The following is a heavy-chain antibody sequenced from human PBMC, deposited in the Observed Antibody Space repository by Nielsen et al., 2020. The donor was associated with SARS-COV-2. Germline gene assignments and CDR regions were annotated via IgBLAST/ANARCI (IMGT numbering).Heavy chain of an antibody. Sequence: GGSLRLSCAASGFTFANYAIHWVRHAPGRGLEWVSGIRWNSDIKGYADSVKGRFTISRDNAKNTLYLQMNSLRAEDTAVYFCVRAINGDYWGQGTLVTVSS. J-gene: IGHJ4*02. CDR2: IRWNSDIK. V-gene: IGHV3-9*01. CDR1: GFTFANYA. CDR3: VRAINGDY.